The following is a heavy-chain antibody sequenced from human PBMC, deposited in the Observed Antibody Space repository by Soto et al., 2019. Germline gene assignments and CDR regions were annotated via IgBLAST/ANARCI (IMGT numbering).Heavy chain of an antibody. D-gene: IGHD6-6*01. Sequence: QIALKESVPTLVKPSQTLTLTCTFSGFSFSTTGAGVGWIRQPPGKALEWLALIFWNDAKRYSPSLRSRLMNMKDTSNNQVVLTRTNVDQVDTATYYCAYSRDSSSSGGKFDYWVQGTPVTVYS. CDR1: GFSFSTTGAG. V-gene: IGHV2-5*01. J-gene: IGHJ4*02. CDR3: AYSRDSSSSGGKFDY. CDR2: IFWNDAK.